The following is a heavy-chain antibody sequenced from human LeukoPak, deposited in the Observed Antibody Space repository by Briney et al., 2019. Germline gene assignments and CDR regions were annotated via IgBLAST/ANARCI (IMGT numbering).Heavy chain of an antibody. J-gene: IGHJ5*02. V-gene: IGHV4-59*01. Sequence: SETLSLTCTVSGGSISPYFWSWIRQPPGKGLGWIGYISYTGNTNYNPSLKSRVTISVDTSKNQFSLQLTSVTAADTAVYYCARDDYRGVTNFDPWGQGTLVTVSS. CDR1: GGSISPYF. D-gene: IGHD3-10*01. CDR3: ARDDYRGVTNFDP. CDR2: ISYTGNT.